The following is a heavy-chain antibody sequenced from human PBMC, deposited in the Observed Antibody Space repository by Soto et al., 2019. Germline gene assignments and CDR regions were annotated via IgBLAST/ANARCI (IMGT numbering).Heavy chain of an antibody. CDR3: ARDSAAAAGLSFDS. CDR1: GYTFTDYY. CDR2: INDSSGAT. V-gene: IGHV1-2*02. D-gene: IGHD6-13*01. Sequence: ASVKVSCKASGYTFTDYYMHWVRRAPGQGLEWMGWINDSSGATRYSQRFQGRVTLTRDTSISTAYMELSSLRSDDTAVYYCARDSAAAAGLSFDSWGQGTLVTVSS. J-gene: IGHJ4*02.